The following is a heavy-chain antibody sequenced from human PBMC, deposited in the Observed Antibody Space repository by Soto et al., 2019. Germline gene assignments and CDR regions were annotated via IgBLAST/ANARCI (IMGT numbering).Heavy chain of an antibody. V-gene: IGHV4-59*01. J-gene: IGHJ6*02. D-gene: IGHD4-17*01. Sequence: QVQLQESGPGLVKPSETLSLTCTVSGGSISPYYWSWIRQPPGKGLEWVGYIFDSVSTKYTPSLQSRVPLSIDTSPNQPSQKLTSVSAAATAVYYSARVYTVTTPLYYFVLGVCCHGTTVTVSS. CDR2: IFDSVST. CDR3: ARVYTVTTPLYYFVLGV. CDR1: GGSISPYY.